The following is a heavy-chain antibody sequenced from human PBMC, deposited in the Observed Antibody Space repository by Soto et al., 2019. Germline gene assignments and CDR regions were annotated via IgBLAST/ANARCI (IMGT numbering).Heavy chain of an antibody. J-gene: IGHJ3*01. CDR2: ISGRGGST. Sequence: EVQLLESGGGLVQPGGSLRLSCAASGFTFSRYAMSWVRQAPGKGLGWVSVISGRGGSTDYADSVKGRFTISRDNPKNTLYLQMTSLRAEDTAEYYCATFSRGFFGVVINSGEGLDVWCQGTMVTVSS. CDR1: GFTFSRYA. V-gene: IGHV3-23*01. D-gene: IGHD3-3*01. CDR3: ATFSRGFFGVVINSGEGLDV.